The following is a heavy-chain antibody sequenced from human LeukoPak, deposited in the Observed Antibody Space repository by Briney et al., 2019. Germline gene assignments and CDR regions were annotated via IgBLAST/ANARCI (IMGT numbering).Heavy chain of an antibody. V-gene: IGHV3-7*01. J-gene: IGHJ4*02. CDR2: IKQDGSEK. Sequence: GGSLRLSCAASGFTFSSYEMNWVRQAPGKGLEWVANIKQDGSEKYYVDSVKGRFTISRDNAKNSLYLQMNSLRAEDTAVYYCARAGNVWGSYRYLYYFDYWGQGTLVTVSS. D-gene: IGHD3-16*02. CDR1: GFTFSSYE. CDR3: ARAGNVWGSYRYLYYFDY.